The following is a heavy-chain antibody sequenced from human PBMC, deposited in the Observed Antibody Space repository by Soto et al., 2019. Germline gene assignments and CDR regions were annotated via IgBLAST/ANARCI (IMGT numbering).Heavy chain of an antibody. CDR3: ARRDTSGFLRYFDN. V-gene: IGHV1-69*06. J-gene: IGHJ4*02. CDR2: IVPNIGTV. CDR1: GGTLSRFISYP. D-gene: IGHD3-3*01. Sequence: QVQLVQSGAEVKKPGSSVKVSCEASGGTLSRFISYPINLVRQAPGQGLEWMGGIVPNIGTVNYAQKFQGRLTITADKSTGTAYMELSNLRSEDTALYYCARRDTSGFLRYFDNWGQGTLVTVSS.